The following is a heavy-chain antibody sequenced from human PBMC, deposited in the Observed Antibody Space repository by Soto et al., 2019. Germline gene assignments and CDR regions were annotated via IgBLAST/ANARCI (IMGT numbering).Heavy chain of an antibody. CDR1: GGSFTSTNYF. D-gene: IGHD2-8*01. J-gene: IGHJ4*02. CDR3: ARDHGMQSLDY. CDR2: MYYNGNT. Sequence: SSETLSLTCTVSGGSFTSTNYFWGWIRQPPGKGLEWIGYMYYNGNTFYSPSLKSRVTISVDTSKNQFSLKLSSVTAADTAVYYCARDHGMQSLDYWGQGTLVTVSS. V-gene: IGHV4-39*07.